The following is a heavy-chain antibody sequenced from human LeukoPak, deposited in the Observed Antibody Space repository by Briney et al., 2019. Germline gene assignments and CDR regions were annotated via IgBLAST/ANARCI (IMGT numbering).Heavy chain of an antibody. D-gene: IGHD3-9*01. Sequence: PSETLSLTCTVSGGSISSYYWSWIRQPPGKGLEWIGYIYYSGSTNYNPSLKSRVTISVDTSKDQFSLKLSSVTAADTAVYYCASGILTGYYNAYYYYGMDVWGQGTTVTVSS. J-gene: IGHJ6*02. V-gene: IGHV4-59*01. CDR1: GGSISSYY. CDR2: IYYSGST. CDR3: ASGILTGYYNAYYYYGMDV.